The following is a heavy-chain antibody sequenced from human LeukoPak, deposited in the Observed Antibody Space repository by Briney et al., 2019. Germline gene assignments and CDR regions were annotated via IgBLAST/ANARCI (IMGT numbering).Heavy chain of an antibody. J-gene: IGHJ4*02. V-gene: IGHV3-30*04. CDR3: VKEAYYGWGSSPTFYFDY. Sequence: GKSLKLSCVASGFSFSDSVIHWVRQAPGKGLEWVAVISHDVKTTYYADSAKGRFTISRDNSRNTVFLQMNRLRPEDTAVYYCVKEAYYGWGSSPTFYFDYWGQGTRVTVSS. CDR1: GFSFSDSV. D-gene: IGHD3-10*01. CDR2: ISHDVKTT.